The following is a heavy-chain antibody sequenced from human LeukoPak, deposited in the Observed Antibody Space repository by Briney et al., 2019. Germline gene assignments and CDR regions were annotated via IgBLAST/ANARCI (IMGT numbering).Heavy chain of an antibody. J-gene: IGHJ4*02. CDR1: GGSISSSSYY. Sequence: PSETLSLTCTVSGGSISSSSYYWGWIRQPPGKGLEWIGSIYYSGSTYYNPSLKSRVTISVDTSKNQFSLKLSSVTAADTAVYYCARLSYYDSSGYSHFDYWGQGTLVTVSS. CDR3: ARLSYYDSSGYSHFDY. D-gene: IGHD3-22*01. V-gene: IGHV4-39*01. CDR2: IYYSGST.